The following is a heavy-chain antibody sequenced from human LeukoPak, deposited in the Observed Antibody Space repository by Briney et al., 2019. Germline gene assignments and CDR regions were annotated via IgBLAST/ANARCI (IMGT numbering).Heavy chain of an antibody. CDR1: GGSITTRSYY. CDR3: ARDLGGSYYFDY. D-gene: IGHD1-26*01. CDR2: MHHSGST. V-gene: IGHV4-39*07. Sequence: SETLSLTCTVSGGSITTRSYYWGWIRQPPGKGLEWIGSMHHSGSTYYNPSLKSRVTTSVDTSKNQFSLKLSSVTAADTAVYYCARDLGGSYYFDYWGQGTLVTVSS. J-gene: IGHJ4*02.